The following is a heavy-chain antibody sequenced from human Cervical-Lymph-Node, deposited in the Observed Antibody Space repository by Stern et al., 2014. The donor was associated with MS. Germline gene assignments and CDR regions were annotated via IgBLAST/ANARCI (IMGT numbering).Heavy chain of an antibody. CDR3: TRAVGGVGRE. D-gene: IGHD3-16*01. CDR2: INPNGSVT. Sequence: QVQLVQSGPEVKKPGASVMVSCKTSGYTFTNYYIHWVRQAPGQGLEWMGIINPNGSVTASAQKFQGRLTMTRDTSPTPVYIRLITRTYEDTAMYYCTRAVGGVGREWGQGTLVFVSS. V-gene: IGHV1-46*01. J-gene: IGHJ4*02. CDR1: GYTFTNYY.